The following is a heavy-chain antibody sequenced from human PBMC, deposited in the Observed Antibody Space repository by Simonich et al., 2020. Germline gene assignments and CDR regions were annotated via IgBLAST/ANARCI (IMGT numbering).Heavy chain of an antibody. Sequence: QLQLQESGPGLVKPSETLSLTCTVSGGSISSSSYYWGWIRQPPGKGLEGLGSIYYSGCTYYNPSLKSRVTISVDTSKNQFSLKLSSVTAADTAVYYCARWAYSSSYFDYWGQGTLVTVSS. D-gene: IGHD6-6*01. CDR1: GGSISSSSYY. J-gene: IGHJ4*02. V-gene: IGHV4-39*01. CDR2: IYYSGCT. CDR3: ARWAYSSSYFDY.